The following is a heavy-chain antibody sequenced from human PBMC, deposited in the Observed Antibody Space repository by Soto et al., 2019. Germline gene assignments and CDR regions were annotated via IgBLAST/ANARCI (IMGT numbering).Heavy chain of an antibody. CDR1: GGGNLRDYR. CDR3: ARGGDGYNFGPVY. V-gene: IGHV1-69*01. Sequence: QVQLVQSGAEVKEPGSSVKVSCKASGGGNLRDYRTTWVRRAPGQGLEWMGGIIPTLGSANYAQNFQGRVTVTADESTNTVYMELRSLRSDVTAVYYCARGGDGYNFGPVYWGQGTPVTFSS. J-gene: IGHJ4*02. CDR2: IIPTLGSA. D-gene: IGHD2-21*01.